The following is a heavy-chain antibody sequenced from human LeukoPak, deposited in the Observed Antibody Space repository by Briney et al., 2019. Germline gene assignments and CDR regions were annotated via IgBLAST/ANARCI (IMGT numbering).Heavy chain of an antibody. CDR3: ARGWVGQQLRGYDYYGMDV. V-gene: IGHV4-34*01. Sequence: SETLSLTCAVYGGSFSGYYCSSIRQPPGEGREWIGEINHSGGTNYKPSLTSPVTISVDPSTNQFSLKLSSVTAADTAVYYCARGWVGQQLRGYDYYGMDVWGKGTTVTVSS. CDR1: GGSFSGYY. D-gene: IGHD6-13*01. CDR2: INHSGGT. J-gene: IGHJ6*04.